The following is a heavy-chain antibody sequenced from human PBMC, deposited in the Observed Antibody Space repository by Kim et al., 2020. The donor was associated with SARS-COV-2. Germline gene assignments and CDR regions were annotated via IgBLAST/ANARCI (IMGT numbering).Heavy chain of an antibody. CDR2: INHSGST. Sequence: SETLSLTCAVYGGSFSGYYWSWIRQPPGKGLEWIGEINHSGSTNYNPSLKSRVTISVDTSKNQFSLKLSSVTAADTAVYYCARGPGVVPAVPFDYWGQGT. V-gene: IGHV4-34*01. CDR3: ARGPGVVPAVPFDY. CDR1: GGSFSGYY. D-gene: IGHD2-2*01. J-gene: IGHJ4*02.